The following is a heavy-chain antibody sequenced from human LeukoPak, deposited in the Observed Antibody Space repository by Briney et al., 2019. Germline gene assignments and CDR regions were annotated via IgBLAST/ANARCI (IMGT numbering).Heavy chain of an antibody. CDR2: IIPILGIA. V-gene: IGHV1-69*04. J-gene: IGHJ4*02. CDR1: GGTFSSYA. D-gene: IGHD2-2*01. CDR3: ARDRYCSSTSCSD. Sequence: ASVKVSCKASGGTFSSYAISWVRQAPGQGLEWLGRIIPILGIANYAQKFQGRVTITADKSTSTAYMELSSLRSEDTAVYYCARDRYCSSTSCSDWGQGTLVTVSS.